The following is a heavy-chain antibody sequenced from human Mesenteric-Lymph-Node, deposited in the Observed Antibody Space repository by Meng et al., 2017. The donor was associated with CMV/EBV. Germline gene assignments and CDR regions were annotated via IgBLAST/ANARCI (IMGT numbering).Heavy chain of an antibody. CDR1: GFTFSNAW. J-gene: IGHJ5*02. Sequence: SGFTFSNAWMIWVRQAPGKGLEWVGRIKSRSDGGTTDYAAPVKGRFTISRDDSQNTLYLQMNSLKTEDTAVYYCTTDPLRFLARGFDPWGQGTLVTVSS. V-gene: IGHV3-15*01. CDR3: TTDPLRFLARGFDP. D-gene: IGHD3-3*01. CDR2: IKSRSDGGTT.